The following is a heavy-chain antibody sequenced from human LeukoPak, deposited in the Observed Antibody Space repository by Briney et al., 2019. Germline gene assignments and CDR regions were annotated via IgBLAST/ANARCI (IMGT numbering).Heavy chain of an antibody. CDR1: GDSISNYY. CDR3: ARGYGSGSHYFDY. J-gene: IGHJ4*02. V-gene: IGHV4-59*01. CDR2: IYYSGST. Sequence: SETLSLTCTVSGDSISNYYWSWIRQPPGKGLEWIGYIYYSGSTNYNPSLKSRVTISVDTSKNQFSLKLSSVTAADTALYYCARGYGSGSHYFDYWGQGSLVTVSS. D-gene: IGHD3-10*01.